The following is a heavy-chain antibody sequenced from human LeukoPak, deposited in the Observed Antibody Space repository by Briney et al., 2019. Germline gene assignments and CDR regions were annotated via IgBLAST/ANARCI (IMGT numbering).Heavy chain of an antibody. V-gene: IGHV1-2*02. CDR3: AREGNGLLSKDFDY. D-gene: IGHD2/OR15-2a*01. CDR2: IGPHSSAT. CDR1: GSTFTDYY. Sequence: ASMKVSCKPSGSTFTDYYIHWVRPPPGQGREWVGYIGPHSSATSSPQEFQGRVTMTRDTSMSTAYMELTRLTSDDTAVYYCAREGNGLLSKDFDYWGQGTLVTVSS. J-gene: IGHJ4*02.